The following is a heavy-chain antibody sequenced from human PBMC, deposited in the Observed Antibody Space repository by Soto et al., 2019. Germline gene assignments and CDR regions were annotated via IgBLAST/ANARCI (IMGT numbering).Heavy chain of an antibody. J-gene: IGHJ6*02. CDR1: GFTFSSYS. V-gene: IGHV3-48*02. D-gene: IGHD1-1*01. CDR3: AREWKHLGVYYGMDV. CDR2: ISSSSSTI. Sequence: EVQLVESGGGLVQPGGSLRLSCAASGFTFSSYSMNWVRQAPGKGLEWVSYISSSSSTIYYADSVKGRFTISRDNAKNSLYRQMNSLRDEDTAVYYCAREWKHLGVYYGMDVWGQGTTVTVSS.